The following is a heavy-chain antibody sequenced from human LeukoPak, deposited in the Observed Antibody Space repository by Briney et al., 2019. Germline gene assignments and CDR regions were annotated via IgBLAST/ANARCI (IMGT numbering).Heavy chain of an antibody. CDR3: ASTRGYSYGYGLD. CDR1: GYSISSGYY. CDR2: IYHSGST. Sequence: PSETLSLTCTVSGYSISSGYYWGWIRQPPGKGLEWIGSIYHSGSTYYNPSLKSRVTISVDTSKNQFSLKLSSVTAADTAVYYCASTRGYSYGYGLDWGQGTLVTVSS. V-gene: IGHV4-38-2*02. J-gene: IGHJ4*02. D-gene: IGHD5-18*01.